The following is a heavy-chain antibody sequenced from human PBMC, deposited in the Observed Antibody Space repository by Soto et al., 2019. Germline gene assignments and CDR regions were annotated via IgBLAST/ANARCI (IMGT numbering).Heavy chain of an antibody. Sequence: PSETLSLTCTVSGGSISSGGYYWSWIRQHPGKGLEWIGYIYYSGSTYYNPSLKSRVTISVDTSKNQFSLKLSSVTAADTAVYYCARGGYYYGSGSYPHEFDPWGQGTLVTVSS. CDR3: ARGGYYYGSGSYPHEFDP. V-gene: IGHV4-31*03. D-gene: IGHD3-10*01. J-gene: IGHJ5*02. CDR2: IYYSGST. CDR1: GGSISSGGYY.